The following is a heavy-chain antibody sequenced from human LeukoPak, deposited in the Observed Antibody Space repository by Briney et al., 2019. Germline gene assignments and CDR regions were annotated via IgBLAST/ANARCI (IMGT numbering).Heavy chain of an antibody. V-gene: IGHV4-38-2*02. J-gene: IGHJ5*02. CDR2: IYHSGST. CDR3: ASGRAEVGDFWSGYSSDWFDP. Sequence: PSETLSLTCTVSGYSISSGYYWGWIRQPPGKGLEWIGSIYHSGSTNYNPSFKSRVTFSVDTSKSQFSLKLSSVTAADTAVYYCASGRAEVGDFWSGYSSDWFDPWGQGTLVTVSS. CDR1: GYSISSGYY. D-gene: IGHD3-3*01.